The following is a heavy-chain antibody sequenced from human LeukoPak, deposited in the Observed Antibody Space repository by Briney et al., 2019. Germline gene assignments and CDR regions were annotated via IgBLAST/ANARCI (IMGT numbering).Heavy chain of an antibody. V-gene: IGHV1-18*01. J-gene: IGHJ6*02. D-gene: IGHD3-16*01. CDR3: ARDWGYYYYYGMDV. Sequence: EASVKVSCKASGYTFTSYGISWVRQAPGQGLEWMGWISAYNGNTNYAQKLQGRVTMTTDTSTSTAYMELRSLRSDDTAVYYCARDWGYYYYYGMDVWGQGTTVTVSS. CDR1: GYTFTSYG. CDR2: ISAYNGNT.